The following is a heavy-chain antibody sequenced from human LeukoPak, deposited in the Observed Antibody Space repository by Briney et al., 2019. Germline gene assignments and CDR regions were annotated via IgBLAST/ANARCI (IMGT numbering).Heavy chain of an antibody. Sequence: GGSLRLSCAASGFVFSTHSMNWVRQAPGKGLEWVSWISSSNGDIYYADSVRGRFTISRDDAKKSLYLQMNSLRAEDTAVYYCVRGADGGNSWFDSWGQGTLVTVSS. V-gene: IGHV3-21*01. CDR1: GFVFSTHS. CDR3: VRGADGGNSWFDS. J-gene: IGHJ5*01. CDR2: ISSSNGDI. D-gene: IGHD4-23*01.